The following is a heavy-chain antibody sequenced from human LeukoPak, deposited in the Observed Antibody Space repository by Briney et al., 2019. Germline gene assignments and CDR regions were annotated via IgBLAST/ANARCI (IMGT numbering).Heavy chain of an antibody. D-gene: IGHD3-10*01. CDR1: GGSISSSNR. J-gene: IGHJ3*02. CDR2: IYTSGST. Sequence: SETLSLTCAVSGGSISSSNRWSWVRQPPGKGLEWIGRIYTSGSTNYNPSLKSRVTISVDTSKNQFSLKLSSVTAADTAVYYCARDLVPYGSGIGAFDIWGQGTMVTVSS. V-gene: IGHV4-4*02. CDR3: ARDLVPYGSGIGAFDI.